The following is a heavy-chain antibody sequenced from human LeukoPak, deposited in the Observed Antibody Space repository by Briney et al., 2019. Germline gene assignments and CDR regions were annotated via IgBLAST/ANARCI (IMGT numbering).Heavy chain of an antibody. V-gene: IGHV3-49*03. CDR3: TRGKGDQGWY. J-gene: IGHJ4*02. D-gene: IGHD2-15*01. CDR1: GFTFGDYA. Sequence: GRPLRLSCIASGFTFGDYAMSWFRHAPRPRPQRVGFSRSKAYGGTTEYAASVKGRFTISRDDSKSIAYLQMNSLKTEDTAVYYCTRGKGDQGWYWGQGTLVTVSS. CDR2: SRSKAYGGTT.